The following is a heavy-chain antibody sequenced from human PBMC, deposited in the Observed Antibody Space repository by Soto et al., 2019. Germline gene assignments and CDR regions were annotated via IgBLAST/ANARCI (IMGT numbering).Heavy chain of an antibody. V-gene: IGHV3-30*03. J-gene: IGHJ4*02. CDR3: AATYYYDSSGYYFPFDY. D-gene: IGHD3-22*01. CDR1: GFTFSSYG. Sequence: GGSLRLSCAASGFTFSSYGMHWVRQAPGKGLEWVAVISYDVSNKYYADSVKGRFTISRDNSKNTLYLQMNSLRAEDTAVYYCAATYYYDSSGYYFPFDYWGQGTLVTVSS. CDR2: ISYDVSNK.